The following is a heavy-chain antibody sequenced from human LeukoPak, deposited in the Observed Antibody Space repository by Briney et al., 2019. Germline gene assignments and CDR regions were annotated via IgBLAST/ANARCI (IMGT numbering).Heavy chain of an antibody. V-gene: IGHV3-48*04. CDR1: GFTFSSYS. CDR2: ISSSSSTI. J-gene: IGHJ4*02. Sequence: PGGSLRLSCAASGFTFSSYSMKWVRQAPGKGLEWVSYISSSSSTIYYADSVKGRFTISRDNAKNSLYLQMNSLRAEDTAVYYCASRNSKWLVNYFDYWGQGTLVTVSS. CDR3: ASRNSKWLVNYFDY. D-gene: IGHD6-19*01.